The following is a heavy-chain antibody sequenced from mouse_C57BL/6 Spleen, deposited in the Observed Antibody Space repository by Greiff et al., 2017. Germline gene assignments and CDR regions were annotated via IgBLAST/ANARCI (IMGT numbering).Heavy chain of an antibody. V-gene: IGHV1-82*01. CDR3: ARSPYCYGSSYLLDY. CDR1: GYAFSSSW. Sequence: QVQLQQSGPELVKPGASVKISCKASGYAFSSSWMNWVKQRPGKGLEWIGRIYPGAGDTNYNGKFKGKATLTANKSSSTAYMQLSSLISEHSAVYFCARSPYCYGSSYLLDYWGQGTSLTVSS. CDR2: IYPGAGDT. D-gene: IGHD1-1*01. J-gene: IGHJ2*02.